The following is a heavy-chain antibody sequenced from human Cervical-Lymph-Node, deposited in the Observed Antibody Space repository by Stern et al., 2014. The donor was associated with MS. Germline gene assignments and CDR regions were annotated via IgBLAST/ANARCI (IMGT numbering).Heavy chain of an antibody. CDR1: GFTFSNYG. V-gene: IGHV3-30*18. J-gene: IGHJ4*02. CDR2: ILYDGSNK. CDR3: AKDRGSSVAARYFDY. Sequence: QVQLVESGGGVVQPGRSLRLSCAASGFTFSNYGMHWVRQAPGKGLEWVAVILYDGSNKYYADSLKGRFPVSRDNSKNTLYLQMNSLRADDTAIYYCAKDRGSSVAARYFDYWGQGTLVTVSS. D-gene: IGHD6-6*01.